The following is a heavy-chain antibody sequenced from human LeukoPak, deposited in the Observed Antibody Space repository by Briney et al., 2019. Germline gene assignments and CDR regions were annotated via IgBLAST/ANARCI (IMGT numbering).Heavy chain of an antibody. V-gene: IGHV3-23*01. D-gene: IGHD3-22*01. CDR1: GFTFSSYA. J-gene: IGHJ6*03. CDR3: ARSERYYYDSSGYWPPYYYYMDV. Sequence: GGSLRLSCAASGFTFSSYAMSWVRQAPGKGLEWVSAISGSGGSTYYADSVKGRFTISRDNSKNTLYLQMNSLRGEDTAVYYCARSERYYYDSSGYWPPYYYYMDVWGDGTTVTVSS. CDR2: ISGSGGST.